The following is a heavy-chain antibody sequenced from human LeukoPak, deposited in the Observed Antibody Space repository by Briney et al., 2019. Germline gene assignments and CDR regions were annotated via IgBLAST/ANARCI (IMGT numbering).Heavy chain of an antibody. Sequence: GGSLRLSCAASGFTFSSYWIHWVRQAPGKGLEWVSAISGSGGSTYYADSVKGRFTISRDNSKNTLYLQMNSLRAEDTAVYYCAKVFLGYSYGYIDYWGQGTLVTVSS. J-gene: IGHJ4*02. CDR1: GFTFSSYW. V-gene: IGHV3-23*01. CDR3: AKVFLGYSYGYIDY. CDR2: ISGSGGST. D-gene: IGHD5-18*01.